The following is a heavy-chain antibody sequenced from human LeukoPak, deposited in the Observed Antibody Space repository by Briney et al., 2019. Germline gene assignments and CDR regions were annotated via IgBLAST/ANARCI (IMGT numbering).Heavy chain of an antibody. CDR2: ISSSGSTI. Sequence: GGSLRLSCAASGFTFSSYEMNWVRQAPGKGLEWVSYISSSGSTIYYADSVKGRFTISRDNAKNSLYLQMNSLRAEDTAVYYCARGTVAGTLGDYWGQGTLVTVSS. J-gene: IGHJ4*02. CDR3: ARGTVAGTLGDY. V-gene: IGHV3-48*03. D-gene: IGHD6-19*01. CDR1: GFTFSSYE.